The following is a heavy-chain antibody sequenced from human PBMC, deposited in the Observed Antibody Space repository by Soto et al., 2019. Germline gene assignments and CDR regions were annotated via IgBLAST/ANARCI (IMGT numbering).Heavy chain of an antibody. D-gene: IGHD4-17*01. Sequence: TSETLSLTCTVSGGSISSSSYYWGWIRQPPGKGLEWIGCIYYSGSIYYNPSLQSRVTISVDTSKNLFSLKLSSVTAADTAVYFCVREDDGGDRDYYGLDVWGQGTTVTVSS. CDR1: GGSISSSSYY. CDR2: IYYSGSI. V-gene: IGHV4-39*02. J-gene: IGHJ6*02. CDR3: VREDDGGDRDYYGLDV.